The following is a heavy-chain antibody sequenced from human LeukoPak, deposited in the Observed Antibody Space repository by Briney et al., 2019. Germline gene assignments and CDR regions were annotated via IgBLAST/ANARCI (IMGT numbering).Heavy chain of an antibody. D-gene: IGHD4-17*01. J-gene: IGHJ4*02. V-gene: IGHV3-30-3*01. CDR2: ISYDGSNK. CDR1: GFTFSSYA. Sequence: GRSLRLSCAASGFTFSSYAMHWVRQAPGKGLEWEAVISYDGSNKYYADSVKGRFTISRDNSKNTLYLQMNSLRAEDTAVYYCAREDYGDSIFDYWGQGTLVTVSS. CDR3: AREDYGDSIFDY.